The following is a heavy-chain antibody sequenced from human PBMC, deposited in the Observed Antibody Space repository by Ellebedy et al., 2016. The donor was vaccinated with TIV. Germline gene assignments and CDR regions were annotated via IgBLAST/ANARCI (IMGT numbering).Heavy chain of an antibody. CDR3: ARDPTPISCIDGVCDLETSDI. CDR2: FTPILETA. D-gene: IGHD2-8*01. Sequence: AASVKVSCRGSGITFSNSAINWVRQAPGQGLEWMGVFTPILETAKYADKFQGRVTITTDESTTTAYMELRGLRSDDTATYYCARDPTPISCIDGVCDLETSDIWGHGTMITVSS. CDR1: GITFSNSA. V-gene: IGHV1-69*05. J-gene: IGHJ3*02.